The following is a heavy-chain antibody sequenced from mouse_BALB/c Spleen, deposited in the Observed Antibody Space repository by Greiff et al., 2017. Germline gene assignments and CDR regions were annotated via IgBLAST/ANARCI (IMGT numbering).Heavy chain of an antibody. Sequence: VQLQQPGAELVRPGASVKLSCKASGYTFTSYWINWVKQRPGQGLEWIGNIYPSDSYTNYNQKFKDKATLTVDKSSSTAYMQLSSPTSEDSAVYYCTRGGTDYWGQGTTLTVSS. CDR1: GYTFTSYW. V-gene: IGHV1-69*02. J-gene: IGHJ2*01. CDR3: TRGGTDY. CDR2: IYPSDSYT. D-gene: IGHD3-3*01.